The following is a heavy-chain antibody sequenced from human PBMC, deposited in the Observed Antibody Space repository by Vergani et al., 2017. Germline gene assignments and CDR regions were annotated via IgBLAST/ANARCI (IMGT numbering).Heavy chain of an antibody. Sequence: QVQLQQWGAGLLKPSETLSLTCAVYGGSFSGYYWSWIRQPPGKGLEWIGEINHSGSTNYNPSLKSRVTVSVDTSKNQFSLKLSSVTAADTAVYYCARGSEYSSSGNMDVWGKGTTVTVSS. J-gene: IGHJ6*03. CDR1: GGSFSGYY. D-gene: IGHD6-6*01. CDR2: INHSGST. V-gene: IGHV4-34*01. CDR3: ARGSEYSSSGNMDV.